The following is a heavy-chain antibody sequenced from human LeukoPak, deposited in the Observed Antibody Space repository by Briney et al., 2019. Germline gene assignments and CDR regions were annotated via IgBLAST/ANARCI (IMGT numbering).Heavy chain of an antibody. CDR3: ARAPSTYSGSYYDY. D-gene: IGHD1-26*01. CDR2: IYYSGST. Sequence: PSETLSLTCTVSGGSISSYYWSWIRQPPGKGLEWIGYIYYSGSTNYNPSLKSRVTISVDTSKNQFSLKLSSVTAADTAVYYCARAPSTYSGSYYDYRGQGTLVTVSS. J-gene: IGHJ4*02. CDR1: GGSISSYY. V-gene: IGHV4-59*01.